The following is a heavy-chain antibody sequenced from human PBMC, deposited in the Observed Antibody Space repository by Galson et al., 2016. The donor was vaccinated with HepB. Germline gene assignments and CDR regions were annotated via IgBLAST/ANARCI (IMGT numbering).Heavy chain of an antibody. V-gene: IGHV3-7*03. CDR3: AKGPPNLAY. CDR2: IKEDGDEE. CDR1: GFIFSDFY. J-gene: IGHJ4*02. Sequence: SLRLSCAASGFIFSDFYMSWVRQAPGKGLEWVANIKEDGDEEFYVDSVKGRFTISRDNAKNSLFLQMNSLTTHDTAVYYCAKGPPNLAYWGQGALVTVSS.